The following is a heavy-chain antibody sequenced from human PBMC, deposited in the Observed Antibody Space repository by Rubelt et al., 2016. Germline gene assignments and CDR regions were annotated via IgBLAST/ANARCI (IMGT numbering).Heavy chain of an antibody. J-gene: IGHJ4*02. CDR3: ARNWGFDY. V-gene: IGHV3-66*01. Sequence: EVQLVESGGGLVQPGGSLRLSCAASGFTVSSNYMSWVRQAPGKGLEWVSVIYSGGSTYYADSVKGRFTISRGNSKCTLYLQRNSLRAEDTAVYYCARNWGFDYWGQGTLVTVSS. D-gene: IGHD7-27*01. CDR1: GFTVSSNY. CDR2: IYSGGST.